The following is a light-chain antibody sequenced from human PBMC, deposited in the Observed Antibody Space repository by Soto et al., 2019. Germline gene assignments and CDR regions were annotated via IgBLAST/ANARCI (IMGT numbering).Light chain of an antibody. CDR3: RSYTNNSSLYV. CDR1: SSDVGGYNY. V-gene: IGLV2-14*01. CDR2: EVN. J-gene: IGLJ1*01. Sequence: QSVLTQPASVSGSPGQSITISCTGTSSDVGGYNYVSWYQQHPGKAPKLMIYEVNNRPSGVSYRFSGSKSGNTASLTISGLQAEDEADYYCRSYTNNSSLYVFGTGTQLTVL.